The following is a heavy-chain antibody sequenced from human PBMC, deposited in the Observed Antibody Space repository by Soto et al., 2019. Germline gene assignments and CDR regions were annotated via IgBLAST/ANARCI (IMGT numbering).Heavy chain of an antibody. CDR2: INHSGST. V-gene: IGHV4-34*01. CDR3: ARGSQSEYSSSNWFDP. D-gene: IGHD6-6*01. Sequence: SETLSLTCAVYGGSFSGYYWSWIRQPPGKGLEWIGEINHSGSTNYNPSLKSRVTISVDTSKNQFSLKLSSVTAADTAVYYCARGSQSEYSSSNWFDPWGQGTLVTVSS. CDR1: GGSFSGYY. J-gene: IGHJ5*02.